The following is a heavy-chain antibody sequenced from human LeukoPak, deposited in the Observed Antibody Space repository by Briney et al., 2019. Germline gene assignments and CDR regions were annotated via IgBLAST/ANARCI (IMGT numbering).Heavy chain of an antibody. Sequence: SETLSLTCAVYGGSFSGYYWSWIRQPPGKGLELNGEINHSGSTNYNPSLKSRVTISVDTSKTQFSLKLSSVTAADTAVYYCARGATPRFTWIQLSKGYYYYMDVWGKGTTVTVSS. CDR1: GGSFSGYY. CDR3: ARGATPRFTWIQLSKGYYYYMDV. V-gene: IGHV4-34*01. J-gene: IGHJ6*03. D-gene: IGHD5-18*01. CDR2: INHSGST.